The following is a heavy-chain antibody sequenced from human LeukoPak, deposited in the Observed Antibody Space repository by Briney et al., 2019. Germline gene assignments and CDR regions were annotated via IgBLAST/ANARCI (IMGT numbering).Heavy chain of an antibody. V-gene: IGHV3-49*03. CDR3: TSGPPGIAYCGGDCIEGGIDY. J-gene: IGHJ4*02. Sequence: GGSLRLSCTASGFTFGDYAMSWFRQAPGKGLEWVGFIRSKAYGGTTEYAASVKGRFTISRDDSKSIAYLQMNSLKTEDTAVYYCTSGPPGIAYCGGDCIEGGIDYWGQGTLVTVSS. CDR2: IRSKAYGGTT. CDR1: GFTFGDYA. D-gene: IGHD2-21*02.